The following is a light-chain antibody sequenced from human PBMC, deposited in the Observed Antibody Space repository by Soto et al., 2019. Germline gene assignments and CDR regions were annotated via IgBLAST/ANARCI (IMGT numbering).Light chain of an antibody. CDR3: QSYDSDTVI. CDR1: SGSIASSY. Sequence: NFMLTQPHSMSESPGKTVTISCTRSSGSIASSYVQWYQQRPGSSPRIVIYEDDQRSSGVPARFSGSIDRSSNSASLTISGLKSEDEADYYCQSYDSDTVIFGGGTKLTVL. J-gene: IGLJ2*01. V-gene: IGLV6-57*01. CDR2: EDD.